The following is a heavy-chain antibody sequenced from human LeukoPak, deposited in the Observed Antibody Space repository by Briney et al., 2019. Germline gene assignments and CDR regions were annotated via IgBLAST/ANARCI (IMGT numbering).Heavy chain of an antibody. CDR2: ISYIGST. CDR3: ARDPTTVTKGLDI. V-gene: IGHV4-59*11. D-gene: IGHD4-17*01. Sequence: PSETLSLTCTVSGDSMNSHYWSWIRHPPGKGLEWIGYISYIGSTNYNPSLKSRVTISVDTSKNQFSLRLSSVTAADTAVYYCARDPTTVTKGLDIWGQGTMVTVSS. CDR1: GDSMNSHY. J-gene: IGHJ3*02.